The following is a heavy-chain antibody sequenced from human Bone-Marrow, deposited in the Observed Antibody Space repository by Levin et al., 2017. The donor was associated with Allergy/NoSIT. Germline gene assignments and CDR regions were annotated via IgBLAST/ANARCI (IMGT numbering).Heavy chain of an antibody. J-gene: IGHJ6*02. D-gene: IGHD3-22*01. CDR2: ISYDAAVS. Sequence: HPGGSLRLSCAASGFSFISHTMHWVRQAPGKGLEWVALISYDAAVSYYADSVQGRFTVARDSSSSTLYLQMHGLRPEDTAIYYCARDLLEMPLATRGSRFESYYSYSGLDVWGQGTTVTVSS. CDR3: ARDLLEMPLATRGSRFESYYSYSGLDV. CDR1: GFSFISHT. V-gene: IGHV3-30*04.